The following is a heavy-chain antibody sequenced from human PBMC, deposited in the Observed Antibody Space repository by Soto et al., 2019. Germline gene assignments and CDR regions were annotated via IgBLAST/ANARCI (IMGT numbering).Heavy chain of an antibody. V-gene: IGHV4-34*01. CDR1: GGSFSGYY. D-gene: IGHD3-3*01. J-gene: IGHJ4*02. Sequence: SETLSLTCAVYGGSFSGYYRSWIRQPPGKGLEWIGEINHSGSTNYNPSLKSRVTISVDTSKNQFSLKLSSVTAADTAVYYCARGSRYYDFWSGYYLDYWGQGTLVTVSS. CDR3: ARGSRYYDFWSGYYLDY. CDR2: INHSGST.